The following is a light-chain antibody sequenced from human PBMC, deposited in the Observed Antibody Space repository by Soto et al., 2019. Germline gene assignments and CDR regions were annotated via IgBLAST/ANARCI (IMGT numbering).Light chain of an antibody. CDR1: QSVSSSY. CDR2: GAS. Sequence: EIVLTQSPGTLSLSPGERATLSCRASQSVSSSYLAWYQQKPGQAPRLLIYGASNRATGIQARFSGSGSGTEFTLTIRSLQSEDFAVFFCKQYHDWPLTFGGGTKVDIK. CDR3: KQYHDWPLT. J-gene: IGKJ4*01. V-gene: IGKV3D-15*01.